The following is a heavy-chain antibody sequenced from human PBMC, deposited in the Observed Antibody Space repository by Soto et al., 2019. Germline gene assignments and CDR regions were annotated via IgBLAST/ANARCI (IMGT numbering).Heavy chain of an antibody. CDR2: IYYSGST. Sequence: QVELQESGTRLVRPSGTLSLTCTVSCDSLTNKEWWTWVLQPPGHGLEWIGEIYYSGSTSYNPSLKSRVTMSIDRPRSTLSLTLSSVMAADTAFYYCASGPWTGQNTTLASWGQGTLVTVS. J-gene: IGHJ4*02. V-gene: IGHV4-4*02. CDR3: ASGPWTGQNTTLAS. CDR1: CDSLTNKEW. D-gene: IGHD1-1*01.